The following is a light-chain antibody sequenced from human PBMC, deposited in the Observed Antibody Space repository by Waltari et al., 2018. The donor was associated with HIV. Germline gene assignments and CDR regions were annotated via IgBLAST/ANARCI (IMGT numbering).Light chain of an antibody. CDR3: ATWDDALSGPV. J-gene: IGLJ3*02. V-gene: IGLV1-44*01. CDR1: RSNLGSNT. CDR2: SNN. Sequence: QSVLTQPPSASGTPGQRVIISCSGYRSNLGSNTVNWYHQFSGAAPTLLIYSNNRRPSAVPDRFSGSKSGSAASLAISGLKSEDEADYHCATWDDALSGPVFGAGTKLTV.